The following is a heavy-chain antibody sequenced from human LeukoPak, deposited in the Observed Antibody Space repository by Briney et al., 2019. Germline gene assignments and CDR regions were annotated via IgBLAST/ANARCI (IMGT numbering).Heavy chain of an antibody. J-gene: IGHJ4*02. CDR1: GFTFSSYG. V-gene: IGHV3-30*03. D-gene: IGHD6-19*01. CDR2: ISYDGSNK. CDR3: ARGQQWLEAFDY. Sequence: GSLRLSCAASGFTFSSYGMHWVRQAPGKGLEWVAVISYDGSNKYYADSVKGRFTISRDNSKNTLYLQMNSLRAEDTAVYYCARGQQWLEAFDYWGLGTQVTVSS.